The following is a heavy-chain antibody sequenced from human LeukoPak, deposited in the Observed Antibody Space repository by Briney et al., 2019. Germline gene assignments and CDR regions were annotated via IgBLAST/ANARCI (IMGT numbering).Heavy chain of an antibody. CDR1: GFTFGEYG. CDR3: ARVFMEMATSLIDY. Sequence: PGGSLRLSCAASGFTFGEYGVSWVRQAPGKGLEGVSGINWNGGSTGYADSVKGRFTIPRDNAKNSLYLQMNSLRAEDTALYYCARVFMEMATSLIDYWGQGTLVTVSS. V-gene: IGHV3-20*04. CDR2: INWNGGST. J-gene: IGHJ4*02. D-gene: IGHD5-24*01.